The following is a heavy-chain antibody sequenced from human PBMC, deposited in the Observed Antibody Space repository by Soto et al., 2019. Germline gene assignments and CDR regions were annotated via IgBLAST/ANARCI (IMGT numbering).Heavy chain of an antibody. CDR1: GYTFTSYY. D-gene: IGHD3-3*01. CDR2: MNPSGGNT. J-gene: IGHJ3*02. V-gene: IGHV1-8*02. CDR3: ARGRRITIFGVVIMDAFDI. Sequence: ASVKVSCKASGYTFTSYYMHWVRQAPGQGLEWMGMMNPSGGNTGYAQKFQGRVTMTRNTSISTAYMELSSLRSEDTAVYYCARGRRITIFGVVIMDAFDIWGQGTMVTVSS.